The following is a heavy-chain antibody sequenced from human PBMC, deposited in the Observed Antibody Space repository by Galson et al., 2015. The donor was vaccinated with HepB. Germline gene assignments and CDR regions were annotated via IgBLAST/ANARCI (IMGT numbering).Heavy chain of an antibody. Sequence: SVKVSCKASGYTFISYPIHWVRQAPGQGLEWMGWINLNNGDTQYSQRFQGRITITRDTSASTAYMELSSLRSEDTAMFYCARDDGASDVWGQGTMVTVSP. D-gene: IGHD5-24*01. J-gene: IGHJ3*01. CDR2: INLNNGDT. V-gene: IGHV1-3*01. CDR1: GYTFISYP. CDR3: ARDDGASDV.